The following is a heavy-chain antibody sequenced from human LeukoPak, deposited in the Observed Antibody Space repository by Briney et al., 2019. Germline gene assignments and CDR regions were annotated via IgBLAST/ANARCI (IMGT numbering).Heavy chain of an antibody. CDR2: ISSSSSYI. CDR1: GFTFTSYS. V-gene: IGHV3-21*01. J-gene: IGHJ4*02. D-gene: IGHD1-26*01. Sequence: NPGGSLRLSCAASGFTFTSYSMNWVRQAPGKGLEWVSSISSSSSYIYYADSVKGRFTISRDNAKNSLYLQMNSLRAEDTAVYYCARGDPYIVGATTGYWGQGTLVTVSS. CDR3: ARGDPYIVGATTGY.